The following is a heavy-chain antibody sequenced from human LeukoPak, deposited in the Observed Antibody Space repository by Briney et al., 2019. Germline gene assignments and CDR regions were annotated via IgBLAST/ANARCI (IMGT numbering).Heavy chain of an antibody. D-gene: IGHD6-6*01. Sequence: GGSLRLSCAASGFTVSSNYMSWVRQAPGKGLEWVSVIYSGGSTYYADSVKGRFTISRDNSKNTLYLQMNRLRAEGKAVDYRARLTRYSNSSGGNDFDYWGQGTLVTVSS. CDR3: ARLTRYSNSSGGNDFDY. J-gene: IGHJ4*02. V-gene: IGHV3-53*01. CDR2: IYSGGST. CDR1: GFTVSSNY.